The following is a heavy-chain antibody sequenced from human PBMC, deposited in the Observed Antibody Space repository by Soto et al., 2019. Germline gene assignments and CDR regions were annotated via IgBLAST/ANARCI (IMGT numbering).Heavy chain of an antibody. CDR3: AGAVSDFDVRRYRTSYFDQ. Sequence: PSETLSLTCTVSGASVSTGVYYWTRIRQHPGKGLEWIGYIDNSGSTYYNPSLTGRVDISVDTSKNEFSLNLQSLTAADTAFYYCAGAVSDFDVRRYRTSYFDQWGQGILVTVSS. J-gene: IGHJ4*02. CDR2: IDNSGST. D-gene: IGHD3-10*02. CDR1: GASVSTGVYY. V-gene: IGHV4-31*03.